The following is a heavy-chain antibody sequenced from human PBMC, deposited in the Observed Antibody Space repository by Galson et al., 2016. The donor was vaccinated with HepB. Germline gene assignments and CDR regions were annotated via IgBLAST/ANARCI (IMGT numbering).Heavy chain of an antibody. CDR1: GFTFSRAW. D-gene: IGHD5-18*01. CDR3: TTSSTRGYTYGPSAY. J-gene: IGHJ4*02. V-gene: IGHV3-15*01. CDR2: IKSYTDGGTT. Sequence: SLRLSCAASGFTFSRAWMNWVRQAPGKGLEWVGRIKSYTDGGTTEYAAPMKARFTLSRDESNNRLYLQMNSLKTEDTAVYYCTTSSTRGYTYGPSAYWGQGTLVAVSS.